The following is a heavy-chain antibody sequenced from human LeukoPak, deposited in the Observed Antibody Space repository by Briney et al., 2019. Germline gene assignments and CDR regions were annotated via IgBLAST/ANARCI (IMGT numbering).Heavy chain of an antibody. CDR1: GFTFSRCA. Sequence: GGSLRLSCSASGFTFSRCAMHWVRQAPGKGLEYVSAISSNGGSTYYADSVKGRFTISRDNSRNTLHLQMSSLRVEDTAVYYCVKDSSSGSYFDYWGQGTLVTVSS. CDR2: ISSNGGST. V-gene: IGHV3-64D*06. D-gene: IGHD3-10*01. CDR3: VKDSSSGSYFDY. J-gene: IGHJ4*02.